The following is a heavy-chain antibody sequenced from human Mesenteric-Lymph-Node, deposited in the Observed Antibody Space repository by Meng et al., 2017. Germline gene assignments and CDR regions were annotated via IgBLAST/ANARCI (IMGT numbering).Heavy chain of an antibody. CDR2: ISSNGGST. CDR3: ARDDSNDRGSFYYFGMDV. Sequence: GGPLRPSCAASGFTFSSYAMHWVRWPPGKGLEYVSAISSNGGSTYYANSVKGRFTISRDNSKNTLYLQMGSLRAEDMAVYYCARDDSNDRGSFYYFGMDVWGLGTTVTVSS. CDR1: GFTFSSYA. V-gene: IGHV3-64*01. J-gene: IGHJ6*02. D-gene: IGHD4-11*01.